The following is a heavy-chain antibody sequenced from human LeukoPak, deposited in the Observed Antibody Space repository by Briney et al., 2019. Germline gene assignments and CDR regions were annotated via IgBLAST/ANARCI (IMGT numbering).Heavy chain of an antibody. Sequence: PSETLSLTCAVYGGSFSGYYWSWIRQPPGKGLECIGEINHSGSTNYNPSLKSRVTISVDTSKNQFSLKLSSVTAADTAVYYCARRLAGFDYWGQGTLVTVSS. V-gene: IGHV4-34*01. CDR2: INHSGST. CDR1: GGSFSGYY. J-gene: IGHJ4*02. CDR3: ARRLAGFDY.